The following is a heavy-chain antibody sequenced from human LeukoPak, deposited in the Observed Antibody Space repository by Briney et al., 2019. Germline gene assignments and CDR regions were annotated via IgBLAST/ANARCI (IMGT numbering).Heavy chain of an antibody. CDR2: IIPIFGTA. J-gene: IGHJ5*02. Sequence: ASVKVSCKASGYTFTGYYMHWVRQAPGQGLEWMGGIIPIFGTANYAQKFQGRVTITADESTSTAYMELSSLRSEDTAVYYCARERSYDFWSGYSYWFDPWGQGTLVTVSS. D-gene: IGHD3-3*01. CDR1: GYTFTGYY. V-gene: IGHV1-69*13. CDR3: ARERSYDFWSGYSYWFDP.